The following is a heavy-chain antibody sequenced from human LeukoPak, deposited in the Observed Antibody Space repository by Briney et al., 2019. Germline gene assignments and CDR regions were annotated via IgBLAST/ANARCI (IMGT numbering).Heavy chain of an antibody. Sequence: GSLRLSCAASGFTFSSYWMNWARQAPGKGLVWVSRIASDGSSTTYADSVKGRFSISRDNAKNTLHLQMNSLRAEDTAVYYCVSFYETYWGRGTLVTVSS. CDR2: IASDGSST. CDR3: VSFYETY. CDR1: GFTFSSYW. D-gene: IGHD2/OR15-2a*01. J-gene: IGHJ4*02. V-gene: IGHV3-74*01.